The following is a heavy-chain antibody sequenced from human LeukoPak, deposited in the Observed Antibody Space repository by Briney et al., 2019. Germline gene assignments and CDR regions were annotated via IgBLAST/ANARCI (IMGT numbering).Heavy chain of an antibody. CDR3: ARVRGEMYYYGSGRKTVLDP. V-gene: IGHV4-59*01. J-gene: IGHJ5*02. CDR1: GGSISSYY. D-gene: IGHD3-10*01. Sequence: SSETLSLTCTVSGGSISSYYWSWIRQPPGKGLEWIGYIYYSGSTNYNPSLKSRVTISVDTSKNQFSLKLSSVTAADTAVYYCARVRGEMYYYGSGRKTVLDPWGQGTLVTVSS. CDR2: IYYSGST.